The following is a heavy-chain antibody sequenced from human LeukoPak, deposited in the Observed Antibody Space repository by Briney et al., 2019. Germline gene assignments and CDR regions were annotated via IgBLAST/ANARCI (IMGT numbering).Heavy chain of an antibody. Sequence: RASVKVSCKASGYTFTGYYMHWVRQAPGQGLEWMGWINPNSGGTNYAQKFQGRVTMTRDTPISTAYMELSRLRSDDTAVYYCASLKNTVTTTNYYYYGMDVWGQGTTVTVSS. CDR1: GYTFTGYY. CDR3: ASLKNTVTTTNYYYYGMDV. D-gene: IGHD4-17*01. J-gene: IGHJ6*02. CDR2: INPNSGGT. V-gene: IGHV1-2*02.